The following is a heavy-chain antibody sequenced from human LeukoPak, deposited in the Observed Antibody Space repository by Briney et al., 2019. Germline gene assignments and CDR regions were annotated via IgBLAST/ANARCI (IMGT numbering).Heavy chain of an antibody. CDR1: GYTFTSYY. V-gene: IGHV1-46*01. J-gene: IGHJ4*02. Sequence: ASVKVSCKASGYTFTSYYMHWVRQAPGQGLEWMGIINPSGGSTSYAQKFQGRVAMTRDTSTSTVCMELSSLRSEVTAVYYCARADSGSYYCYWGQGTLVTVSS. CDR3: ARADSGSYYCY. D-gene: IGHD1-26*01. CDR2: INPSGGST.